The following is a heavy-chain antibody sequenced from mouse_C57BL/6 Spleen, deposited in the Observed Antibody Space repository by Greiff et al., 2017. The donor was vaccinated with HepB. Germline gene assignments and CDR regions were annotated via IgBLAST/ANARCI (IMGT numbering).Heavy chain of an antibody. V-gene: IGHV5-4*03. Sequence: EVKLMESGGGLVKPGGSLKLSCAASGFTFSSYALSWVRQTPEKRLEWVATISDGGSYTYYPDNVKGRFTIYRDNAKNNLYLQMSHLKSEDTAMYYCARGGNYYGSSKGWYFDVWGTGTTVTVSS. D-gene: IGHD1-1*01. J-gene: IGHJ1*03. CDR1: GFTFSSYA. CDR3: ARGGNYYGSSKGWYFDV. CDR2: ISDGGSYT.